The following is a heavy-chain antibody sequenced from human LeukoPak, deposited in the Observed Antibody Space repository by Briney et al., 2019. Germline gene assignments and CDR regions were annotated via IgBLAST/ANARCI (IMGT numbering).Heavy chain of an antibody. J-gene: IGHJ6*02. V-gene: IGHV3-23*01. CDR1: GFTFSSYA. CDR3: AKDEDCSSTSCYYLAYYYYYGMDV. CDR2: ISGSGGGT. Sequence: GGSLRLSCAASGFTFSSYAMSWVRQAPGKGLEWVSAISGSGGGTYYADSVKGRFTISRDNSKNTLYLQMNSLRAEDTAVYYCAKDEDCSSTSCYYLAYYYYYGMDVWGQGTTVTVSS. D-gene: IGHD2-2*01.